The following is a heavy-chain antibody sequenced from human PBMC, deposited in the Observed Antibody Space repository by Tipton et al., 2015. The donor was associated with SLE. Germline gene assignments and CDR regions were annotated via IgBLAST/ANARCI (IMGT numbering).Heavy chain of an antibody. Sequence: TLSLTCTVSSGSFSSSAYYWGWIRQPPGKGLEWIGSIYYSGTTYYNPSLKSRVTISVDTSKNQFSLKLSSVTAADTAVYYCAREVATDLDYYYYMDVWGKGTTVTVSS. V-gene: IGHV4-39*07. CDR3: AREVATDLDYYYYMDV. CDR1: SGSFSSSAYY. D-gene: IGHD5-12*01. J-gene: IGHJ6*03. CDR2: IYYSGTT.